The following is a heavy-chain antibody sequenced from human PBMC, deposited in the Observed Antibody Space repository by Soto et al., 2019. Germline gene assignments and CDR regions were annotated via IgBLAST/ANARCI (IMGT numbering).Heavy chain of an antibody. D-gene: IGHD3-10*01. J-gene: IGHJ4*02. Sequence: SETLSLTCTVSGGSISGYYWSWIRQPPGKGLEWIGYVYYSGNIKYNPSLKNRVTISVDTSKKQFSLSLSSVTAADTAVYYCARDYFLTYFDHWGQGTQVTVSS. CDR3: ARDYFLTYFDH. CDR1: GGSISGYY. CDR2: VYYSGNI. V-gene: IGHV4-59*01.